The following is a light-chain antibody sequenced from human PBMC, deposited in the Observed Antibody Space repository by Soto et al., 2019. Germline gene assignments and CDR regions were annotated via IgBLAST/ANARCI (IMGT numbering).Light chain of an antibody. V-gene: IGLV1-44*01. Sequence: QSVLTQPPSASGTPGQRVTISRSGSSSNIGSNTVNWYQQLPGTAPKLLIYSNNERPSGVPDRFSGSKSGTSASLAISGLQSEDEADFYCAAWDDSLNAYVIGTGTKVTVL. CDR3: AAWDDSLNAYV. CDR2: SNN. J-gene: IGLJ1*01. CDR1: SSNIGSNT.